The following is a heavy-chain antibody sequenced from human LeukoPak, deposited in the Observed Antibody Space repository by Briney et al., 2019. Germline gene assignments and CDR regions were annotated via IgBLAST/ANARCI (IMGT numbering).Heavy chain of an antibody. D-gene: IGHD6-19*01. CDR2: ISGDGGST. Sequence: PGGSLRLSCEGSGFSFSSYEMNWVRQAPGKGLEWVPLISGDGGSTFYADSVKGRFTISRDNSKNSLYLQMNSLRSDDTALYYCARESESSGWYDYWGQGTLVTVSS. CDR3: ARESESSGWYDY. V-gene: IGHV3-43*02. J-gene: IGHJ4*02. CDR1: GFSFSSYE.